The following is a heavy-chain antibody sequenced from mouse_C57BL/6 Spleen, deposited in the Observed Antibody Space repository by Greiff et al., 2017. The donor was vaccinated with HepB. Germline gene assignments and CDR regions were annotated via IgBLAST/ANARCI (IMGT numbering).Heavy chain of an antibody. CDR1: GYTFTSYW. CDR3: ARQGKKDNGNYVIDY. Sequence: VQLQQPGAELVKPGASVKMSCKASGYTFTSYWITWVKQRPGQGLEWIGDIYPGSGSTNYNEKFKSKATLTVDTSSSTAYMQLSSLTSEDSAVYYCARQGKKDNGNYVIDYWGQGTTLTVSS. J-gene: IGHJ2*01. D-gene: IGHD2-1*01. CDR2: IYPGSGST. V-gene: IGHV1-55*01.